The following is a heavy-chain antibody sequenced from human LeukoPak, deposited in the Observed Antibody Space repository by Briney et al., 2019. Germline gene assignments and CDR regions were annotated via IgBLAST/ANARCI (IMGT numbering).Heavy chain of an antibody. V-gene: IGHV4-59*01. J-gene: IGHJ4*02. Sequence: PSETLSLTCTVSGGSISSYYWSWIRQPPGKGLEWIGYIYYSGSTNYNPSLKSRVTISVDTSKNQFSLKLSSVTAADTAVYFCARVRRRTTGYSDFDHWGQGSLVTVSS. D-gene: IGHD2-8*01. CDR3: ARVRRRTTGYSDFDH. CDR2: IYYSGST. CDR1: GGSISSYY.